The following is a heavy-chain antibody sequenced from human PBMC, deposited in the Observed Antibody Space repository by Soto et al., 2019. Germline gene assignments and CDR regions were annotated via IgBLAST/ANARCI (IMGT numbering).Heavy chain of an antibody. D-gene: IGHD2-15*01. CDR2: ISGRGDST. CDR3: AKAVGVEVVSTAGIYDYYFDY. J-gene: IGHJ4*02. V-gene: IGHV3-23*01. Sequence: EVHLLESGGGLVQPGGSLRLSCAASGLAFSSYAMSWVRQAPGKGLEWVSGISGRGDSTYYADSVKGRFTISRDNSKNTLYLQMNSLRAEDTAVSYSAKAVGVEVVSTAGIYDYYFDYWGQGTLVTVSS. CDR1: GLAFSSYA.